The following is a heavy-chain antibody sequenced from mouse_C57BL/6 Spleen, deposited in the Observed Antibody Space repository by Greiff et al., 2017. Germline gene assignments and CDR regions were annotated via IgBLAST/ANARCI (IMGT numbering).Heavy chain of an antibody. D-gene: IGHD1-1*01. CDR2: IDPEDGET. CDR1: GFNIKDYY. CDR3: ARDYYGSSYGAAWFAY. V-gene: IGHV14-2*01. Sequence: VQLQQSGAELVKPGASVKLSCTASGFNIKDYYMHWVKQRTEQGLEWIGRIDPEDGETKYAQKFQGKATITADTSSNTAYLQLSSLTSEDTAVYYCARDYYGSSYGAAWFAYWGQGTLVTVSA. J-gene: IGHJ3*01.